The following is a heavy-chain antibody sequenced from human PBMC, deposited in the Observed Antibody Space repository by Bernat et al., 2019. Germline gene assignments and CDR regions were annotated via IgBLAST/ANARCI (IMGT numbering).Heavy chain of an antibody. CDR1: GFTFSSYG. D-gene: IGHD6-13*01. J-gene: IGHJ4*02. V-gene: IGHV3-30*18. Sequence: QVQLVESGGGVVQPGRSLRLSCAASGFTFSSYGMHWVRQAPGKGLEWVAVISYDGSNKYYADSVKGRFTISRDNSKNTLYLQMNSLRAEDTAVYYCSKDCFLSSRLTPGFDYWGQGTLVTVSS. CDR2: ISYDGSNK. CDR3: SKDCFLSSRLTPGFDY.